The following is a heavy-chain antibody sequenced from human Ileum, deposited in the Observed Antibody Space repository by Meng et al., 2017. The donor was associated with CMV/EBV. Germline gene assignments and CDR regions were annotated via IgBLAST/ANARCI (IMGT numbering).Heavy chain of an antibody. J-gene: IGHJ6*02. CDR1: GFTFSSYS. CDR2: ISSSSSYI. Sequence: GESLKISCAASGFTFSSYSMNWVRQAPGKGLEWVSSISSSSSYIYYADSVKGRFTISRDNAKNSLYLQMNSPRAEDTAVYYCARDGGGVLLWFGELLHGGDWGQGTTVTVSS. V-gene: IGHV3-21*01. CDR3: ARDGGGVLLWFGELLHGGD. D-gene: IGHD3-10*01.